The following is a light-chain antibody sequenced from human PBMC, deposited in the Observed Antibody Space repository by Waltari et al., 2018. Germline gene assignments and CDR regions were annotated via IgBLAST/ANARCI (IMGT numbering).Light chain of an antibody. CDR2: KTS. V-gene: IGKV1-5*03. CDR1: QRLSSY. Sequence: DIQMTQAPSNLSASVGDRVTIICRASQRLSSYLAWYQQKPGKAPKLLIYKTSSLETGVPSSFSGTGSGTEFTLTISSLQPDDIATYYCQQYNSYPFTFGPGTKVDIK. CDR3: QQYNSYPFT. J-gene: IGKJ3*01.